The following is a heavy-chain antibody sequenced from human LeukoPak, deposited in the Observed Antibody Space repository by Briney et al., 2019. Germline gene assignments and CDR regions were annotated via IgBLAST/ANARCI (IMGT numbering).Heavy chain of an antibody. J-gene: IGHJ4*02. CDR2: IRYDGSNK. Sequence: GGSLRLSCAASGFTFSSYGMHWVRQAPGKGLEWVAFIRYDGSNKYYADSVKGRFTISRDNSKNTLYLQMNSLRAEDTAVYYCAKDPATTVTHVGGFDYWGQGTLVTVSS. D-gene: IGHD4-11*01. CDR1: GFTFSSYG. V-gene: IGHV3-30*02. CDR3: AKDPATTVTHVGGFDY.